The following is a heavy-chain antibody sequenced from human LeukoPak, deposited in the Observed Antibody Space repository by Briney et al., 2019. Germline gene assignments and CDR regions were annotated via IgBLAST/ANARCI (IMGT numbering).Heavy chain of an antibody. J-gene: IGHJ4*02. CDR2: ISSSSSYT. CDR3: ARDQPAYRSMTTVTPGYFDY. D-gene: IGHD4-17*01. V-gene: IGHV3-21*05. CDR1: GFTFSSYG. Sequence: GRSLRLSCAASGFTFSSYGMHWIRQAPGKGLEWVSYISSSSSYTNYADSVKGRFTISRDNAKNSLYLQMNSLRAEDTAVYYCARDQPAYRSMTTVTPGYFDYWGQGTLVTVSS.